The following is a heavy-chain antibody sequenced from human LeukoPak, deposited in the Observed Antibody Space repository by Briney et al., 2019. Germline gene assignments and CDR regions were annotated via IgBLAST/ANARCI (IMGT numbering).Heavy chain of an antibody. CDR3: ARGRGSTAGLFDY. Sequence: PGGSLRLSCAASGFTFSRYGMHWVRQAPGKGLEWVAVIWYDGSNKYYADSVKGRFTISRDNSKNTLYLQMNSLRAEDTAVYYCARGRGSTAGLFDYWGQGTLVTVSS. J-gene: IGHJ4*02. V-gene: IGHV3-33*08. CDR2: IWYDGSNK. D-gene: IGHD5-12*01. CDR1: GFTFSRYG.